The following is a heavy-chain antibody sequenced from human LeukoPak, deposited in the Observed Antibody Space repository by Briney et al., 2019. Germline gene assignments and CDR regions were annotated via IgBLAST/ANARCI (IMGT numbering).Heavy chain of an antibody. D-gene: IGHD1-26*01. V-gene: IGHV4-30-2*01. CDR3: AREDSGSYFRGFRGNLDY. CDR1: GDSISSGGYY. J-gene: IGHJ4*02. Sequence: SQTLSLTCTVSGDSISSGGYYWNWIRQPPGKGLEWIGYIYHSGITNYNPSLKSRVTISIDRSKNQFSLKLSSVSAADTAVYYCAREDSGSYFRGFRGNLDYWGQGTLVTVSS. CDR2: IYHSGIT.